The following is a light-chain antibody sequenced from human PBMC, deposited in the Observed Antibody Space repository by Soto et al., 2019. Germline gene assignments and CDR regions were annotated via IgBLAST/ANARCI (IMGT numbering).Light chain of an antibody. J-gene: IGLJ1*01. CDR3: SSYAGRNTYV. Sequence: QSAVTQPPSASGSPGQSVTISCTGTSSDVGGYNYVSWYQQHPGKAPRLTIYEVSKRPSGVPDRFSGSKSGSTASLTVSGLQAEDEADYYCSSYAGRNTYVFGTGTKVTV. CDR1: SSDVGGYNY. V-gene: IGLV2-8*01. CDR2: EVS.